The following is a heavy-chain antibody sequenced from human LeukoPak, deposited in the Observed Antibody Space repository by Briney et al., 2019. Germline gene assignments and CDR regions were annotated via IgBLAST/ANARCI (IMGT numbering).Heavy chain of an antibody. CDR3: AREGYNSAFDI. CDR2: IYSAGST. J-gene: IGHJ3*02. Sequence: GGSLRLSCAPSGFTFSTHAMSWVRQAPGKGLEWVSFIYSAGSTYYADSVKGRFTISRDNSKNTLYLQMNSLRAEDTAVYYCAREGYNSAFDIWGQGTMVTVSS. D-gene: IGHD5-24*01. V-gene: IGHV3-53*01. CDR1: GFTFSTHA.